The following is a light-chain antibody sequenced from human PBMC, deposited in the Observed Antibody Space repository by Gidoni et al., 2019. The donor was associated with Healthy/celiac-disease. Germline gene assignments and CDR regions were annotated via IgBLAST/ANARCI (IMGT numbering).Light chain of an antibody. CDR3: QQRSSWYT. CDR1: QSVSSY. CDR2: DAS. Sequence: EIVLTQSPATLSLSPGERATLSCRASQSVSSYLAWYQQKPGQAPRLLNYDASNRATGIPARFSGSGSGTDFTLTISSLEPEDFAVYYCQQRSSWYTFXQXTKLEIK. V-gene: IGKV3-11*01. J-gene: IGKJ2*01.